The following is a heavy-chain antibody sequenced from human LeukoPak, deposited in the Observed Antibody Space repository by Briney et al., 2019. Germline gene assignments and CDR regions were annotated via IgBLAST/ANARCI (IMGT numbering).Heavy chain of an antibody. CDR1: GGSISSYY. D-gene: IGHD5-18*01. CDR2: IYYSGST. J-gene: IGHJ4*02. V-gene: IGHV4-59*01. Sequence: SETLSLTCTVSGGSISSYYWTWIRQPPGKGLEWIGYIYYSGSTNYNPSLRSRVTMSVDTSKNQFSLKVSSVTAADMAVYYCARVGSYGLLDYWGQGTLVTVSS. CDR3: ARVGSYGLLDY.